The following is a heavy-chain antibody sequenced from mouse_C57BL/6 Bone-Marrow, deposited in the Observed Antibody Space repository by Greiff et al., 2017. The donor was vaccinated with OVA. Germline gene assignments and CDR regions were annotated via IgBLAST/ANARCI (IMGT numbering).Heavy chain of an antibody. J-gene: IGHJ2*01. Sequence: VQLQQSGPELVKPGASVKISCKASGYSFTGYYMNWVKQSPEKSLEWIGEINPSTGGTTYNQKFKAKATLTVDKSSSTAYMQLKSLTSEDSAVYYCARRLFDYWGQGTTLTDSS. CDR3: ARRLFDY. CDR1: GYSFTGYY. CDR2: INPSTGGT. V-gene: IGHV1-42*01.